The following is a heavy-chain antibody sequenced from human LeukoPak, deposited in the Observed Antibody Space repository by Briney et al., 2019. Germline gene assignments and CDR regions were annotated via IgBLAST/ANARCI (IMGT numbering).Heavy chain of an antibody. CDR1: GYTFTSYD. Sequence: RASEKVSCKASGYTFTSYDINWVRQATGQGLEWMGWMNPNSGNTGYAQKFQGRVTMTRNTSISTAYMELSSLRSEDTAVYYCASTPLPVDYGESEDYGMDAWGQGTTVTVSS. CDR3: ASTPLPVDYGESEDYGMDA. D-gene: IGHD4-17*01. V-gene: IGHV1-8*01. J-gene: IGHJ6*02. CDR2: MNPNSGNT.